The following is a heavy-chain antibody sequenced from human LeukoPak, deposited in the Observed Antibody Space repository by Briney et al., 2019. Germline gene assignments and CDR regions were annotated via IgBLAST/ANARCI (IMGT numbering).Heavy chain of an antibody. CDR3: ARRGVVAAGEDADFDY. CDR1: GGSISSSSYY. Sequence: SETLSLTCTVSGGSISSSSYYWGWIRQPPGKGLEWIGSIYYSGSTYYNPSLKSRVTISVDTSKNQFSLKLSSVTAADTAVYYCARRGVVAAGEDADFDYWGQGTLVTVSS. D-gene: IGHD6-13*01. V-gene: IGHV4-39*01. J-gene: IGHJ4*02. CDR2: IYYSGST.